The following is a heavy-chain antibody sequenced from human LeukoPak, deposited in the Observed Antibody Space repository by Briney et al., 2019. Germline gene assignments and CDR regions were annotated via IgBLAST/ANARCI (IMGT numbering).Heavy chain of an antibody. J-gene: IGHJ4*02. Sequence: SETLSLTCTVSGGSISSVRHYWRWIRQPAGKGLEWIGRIHKSGSTNYNPSLKSRVTISVDTSKNQFSLRLSSVTAADTAAYYCARDYGDYGVDYWGQGTLVTVSS. CDR2: IHKSGST. V-gene: IGHV4-61*02. CDR1: GGSISSVRHY. CDR3: ARDYGDYGVDY. D-gene: IGHD4-17*01.